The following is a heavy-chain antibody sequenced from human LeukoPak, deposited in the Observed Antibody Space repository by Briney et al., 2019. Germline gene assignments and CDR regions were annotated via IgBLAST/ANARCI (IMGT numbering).Heavy chain of an antibody. V-gene: IGHV4-34*01. CDR2: IHYTGAT. D-gene: IGHD3-9*01. CDR3: ARGNILTGYCFDF. Sequence: PSETLSLTCAVYGGSITGYYWSWIRQTPGRGLEWVGEIHYTGATSYNPSLKSRATISTDTSKNQFSQRLSSVTAADTAVYYCARGNILTGYCFDFWGQGALVTVSS. CDR1: GGSITGYY. J-gene: IGHJ4*02.